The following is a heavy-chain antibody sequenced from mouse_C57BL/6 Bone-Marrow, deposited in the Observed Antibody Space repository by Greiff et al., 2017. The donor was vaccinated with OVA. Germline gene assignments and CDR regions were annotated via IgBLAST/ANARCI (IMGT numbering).Heavy chain of an antibody. CDR2: IWGVGST. V-gene: IGHV2-6*01. CDR3: ASIYYYGSSPAWFAY. Sequence: VQLVESGPGLVAPSQSLSITCTVSGFSLTSYGVDWVRQSPGTGLEWLGVIWGVGSTNYNSALKSRLSISKDNSKSQVFLKMNSLQTDDTAMYYCASIYYYGSSPAWFAYWGQGTLVTVSA. J-gene: IGHJ3*01. D-gene: IGHD1-1*01. CDR1: GFSLTSYG.